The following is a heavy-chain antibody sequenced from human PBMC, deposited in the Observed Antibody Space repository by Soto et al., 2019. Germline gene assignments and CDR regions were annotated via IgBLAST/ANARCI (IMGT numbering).Heavy chain of an antibody. CDR3: ARGHSSGYYYAEWFDP. J-gene: IGHJ5*02. D-gene: IGHD3-22*01. CDR2: IIPIFGTA. V-gene: IGHV1-69*06. CDR1: GGTFSSYA. Sequence: QVQLVQSGAEGKKPGSSVKVSCKASGGTFSSYAISWVRQAPGQGLEWMGGIIPIFGTANYAQKFQGRVTITADKSTSTAYMELSSLRSEDTAVYYCARGHSSGYYYAEWFDPWGQGTLVTVSS.